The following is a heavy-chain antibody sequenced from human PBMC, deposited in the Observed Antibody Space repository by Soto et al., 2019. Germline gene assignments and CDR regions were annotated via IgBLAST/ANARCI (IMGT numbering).Heavy chain of an antibody. Sequence: GESLKISCAASGFTFSSYAMHWVRQAPGKGLEWVAVISYDGSNKYYADSVKGRFTISRDNSKNTLYLQMNSLRAEHTAVYYCARGKRITIFGVALIGDYWGQGTLVTVSS. CDR1: GFTFSSYA. J-gene: IGHJ4*02. D-gene: IGHD3-3*01. CDR2: ISYDGSNK. V-gene: IGHV3-30-3*01. CDR3: ARGKRITIFGVALIGDY.